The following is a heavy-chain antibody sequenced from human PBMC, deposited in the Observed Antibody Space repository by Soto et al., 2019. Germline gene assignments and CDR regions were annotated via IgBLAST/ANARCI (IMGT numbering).Heavy chain of an antibody. CDR1: GGTFSSYA. Sequence: QVQLVQSGAEVKKPGSSVKVSCKASGGTFSSYAISWVRQAPGQGLEWMGGIIPIFGTANYAQKFQGRVTVTADDSTSRAYRELSSLRSEHTAVYYCARENSSGWYEFDYWGQGTLVTVSS. CDR3: ARENSSGWYEFDY. D-gene: IGHD6-19*01. J-gene: IGHJ4*02. V-gene: IGHV1-69*01. CDR2: IIPIFGTA.